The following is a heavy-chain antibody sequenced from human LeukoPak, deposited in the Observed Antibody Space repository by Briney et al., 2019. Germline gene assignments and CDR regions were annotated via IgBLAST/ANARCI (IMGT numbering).Heavy chain of an antibody. V-gene: IGHV4-31*03. CDR3: ARVGYGYYDSSGYDDY. J-gene: IGHJ4*02. CDR2: IYYSGST. Sequence: SETLSLTCTVSGVSISSGGYYWSWIRQHPGKGLEWIGYIYYSGSTYYNPSLKSRVTISVDTSKNQFSLKLSSVTAADTAVYYCARVGYGYYDSSGYDDYWGQGTLVTVSS. D-gene: IGHD3-22*01. CDR1: GVSISSGGYY.